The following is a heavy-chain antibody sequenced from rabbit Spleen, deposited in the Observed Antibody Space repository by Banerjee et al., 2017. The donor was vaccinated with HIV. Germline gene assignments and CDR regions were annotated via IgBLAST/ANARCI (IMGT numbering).Heavy chain of an antibody. CDR2: IDVGSSDFT. D-gene: IGHD8-1*01. CDR1: GVSFSFNNY. J-gene: IGHJ6*01. CDR3: ARDTGTSFSTYGMDL. Sequence: QEKLVESGGGLVQPEGSLTLTCTASGVSFSFNNYMCWVRQAPGKGLEWIGCIDVGSSDFTYFAAWAKGRFTISKTSSTTVTLQMTSLTAADTATYFCARDTGTSFSTYGMDLWGQGTLVTVS. V-gene: IGHV1S45*01.